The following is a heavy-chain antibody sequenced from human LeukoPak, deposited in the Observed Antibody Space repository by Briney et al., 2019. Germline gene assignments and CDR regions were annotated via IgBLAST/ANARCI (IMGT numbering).Heavy chain of an antibody. V-gene: IGHV4-4*07. D-gene: IGHD3-10*01. CDR2: IYSSGST. CDR1: GGSISSYY. Sequence: PSETLSLTCTVSGGSISSYYWSWIRQPAGKGLEWIGRIYSSGSTNYNPSLKSRVTMSVDTSKNQFSLKLSSVTAADTAVYYCARDSRLWFGELYDYWGQGTLVTVS. CDR3: ARDSRLWFGELYDY. J-gene: IGHJ4*02.